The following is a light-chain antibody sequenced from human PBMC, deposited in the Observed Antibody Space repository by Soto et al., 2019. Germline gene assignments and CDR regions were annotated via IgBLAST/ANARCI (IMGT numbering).Light chain of an antibody. J-gene: IGLJ1*01. CDR3: NSYTSNNNYV. CDR2: DVS. Sequence: QSALTQPASVSGSPGQAITISCSGTSSDVGAFNYVSWYQQHPGKAPKLMIYDVSNRPSGVSNRFSGSKSGNTASLTISGLRAEDEADYYCNSYTSNNNYVFGT. CDR1: SSDVGAFNY. V-gene: IGLV2-14*03.